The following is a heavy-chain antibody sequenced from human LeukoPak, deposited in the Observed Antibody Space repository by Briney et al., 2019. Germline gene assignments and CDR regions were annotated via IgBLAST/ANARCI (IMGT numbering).Heavy chain of an antibody. V-gene: IGHV3-30*02. CDR3: ARDKGITMVRGVIITQPGYYYYGMDV. D-gene: IGHD3-10*01. CDR2: IRYDGSNK. Sequence: GGSLRLSCAASGFTFSSYGMHRVRQAPGKGLEWVAFIRYDGSNKYYADSVKGRFTISRDNSKNTLYLQMNSLRAEDTAVYYCARDKGITMVRGVIITQPGYYYYGMDVWGQGTTVTVSS. J-gene: IGHJ6*02. CDR1: GFTFSSYG.